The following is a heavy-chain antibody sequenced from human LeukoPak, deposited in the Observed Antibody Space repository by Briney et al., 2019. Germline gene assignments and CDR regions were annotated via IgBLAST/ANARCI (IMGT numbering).Heavy chain of an antibody. D-gene: IGHD3-22*01. V-gene: IGHV3-30*04. CDR1: GFTFSRYG. CDR3: AKDRTITMIVVVIPEFDY. J-gene: IGHJ4*02. CDR2: ISYDGSNK. Sequence: GGSLRLSCAASGFTFSRYGMHWVRQAPGKGLEWVTAISYDGSNKYYADSVKGRFTISRDNSKNTLYLQMNSLRAEDTAVYYCAKDRTITMIVVVIPEFDYWGQGTLVTVSS.